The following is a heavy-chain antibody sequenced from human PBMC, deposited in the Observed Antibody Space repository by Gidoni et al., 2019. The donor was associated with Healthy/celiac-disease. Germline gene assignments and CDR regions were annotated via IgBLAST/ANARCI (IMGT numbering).Heavy chain of an antibody. CDR2: IIPIFGTA. V-gene: IGHV1-69*01. CDR3: ARDPDYGDYPRHAFDI. CDR1: GGTFSSYA. Sequence: QVQLVQSGAEVKKPGSSVKVSCKASGGTFSSYAISWVRQAPGQGLEWMGGIIPIFGTANYAQKFQGRVTITADESTSTAYMELSSLRSEDTAVYYCARDPDYGDYPRHAFDIWGQGTMVTVSS. D-gene: IGHD4-17*01. J-gene: IGHJ3*02.